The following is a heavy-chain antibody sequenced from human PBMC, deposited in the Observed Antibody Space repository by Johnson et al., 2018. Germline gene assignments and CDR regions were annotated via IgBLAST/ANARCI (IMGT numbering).Heavy chain of an antibody. D-gene: IGHD3-16*01. CDR1: GFSFGDYA. J-gene: IGHJ6*02. Sequence: VQLVQSGGGLVQXGRSLRLSCAASGFSFGDYAMQWVRQAPGKGLEWVSGISWNSGSIGYAGSVKGRVTISRDNAKNSLYLQIDSLRAEDTAVYYCAKGGGPNYYYYYGMEVWGQGTTVTVSS. V-gene: IGHV3-9*01. CDR3: AKGGGPNYYYYYGMEV. CDR2: ISWNSGSI.